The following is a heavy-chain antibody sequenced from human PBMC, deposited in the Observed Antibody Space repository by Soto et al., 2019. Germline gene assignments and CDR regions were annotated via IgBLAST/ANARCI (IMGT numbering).Heavy chain of an antibody. D-gene: IGHD3-16*01. V-gene: IGHV4-59*01. CDR3: ARVWGYYFDF. CDR1: GGSISSYY. Sequence: SETLSLTCAVSGGSISSYYWSWIRQPPGKGLEWIGYIYYSGSTNYNPSLKSRVTISVDTSKNQFSLKLSSVTAADTTVYYCARVWGYYFDFWGQGTLVTVSS. J-gene: IGHJ4*02. CDR2: IYYSGST.